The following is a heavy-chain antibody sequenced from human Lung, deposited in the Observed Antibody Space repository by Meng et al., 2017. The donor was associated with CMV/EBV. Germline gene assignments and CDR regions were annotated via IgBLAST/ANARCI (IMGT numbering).Heavy chain of an antibody. D-gene: IGHD2-2*02. CDR3: ARGSIVVVPAAINDMDV. J-gene: IGHJ6*02. CDR2: IHPHRGDT. CDR1: GYTFTAHY. V-gene: IGHV1-2*02. Sequence: ASVXVSXKASGYTFTAHYFHWVRQAPGQGLEWMGWIHPHRGDTNYAQQFQGRVTLTRDTSINTGYMELTRLTSDDTAVYYCARGSIVVVPAAINDMDVWGQGXTVTVSS.